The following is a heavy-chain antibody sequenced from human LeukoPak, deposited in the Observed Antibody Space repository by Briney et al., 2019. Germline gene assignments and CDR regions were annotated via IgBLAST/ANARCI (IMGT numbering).Heavy chain of an antibody. CDR1: GFTFSDYY. Sequence: SGGSLRLSCAASGFTFSDYYMSWIRQAPGRGLEWVSYISSSGRSIYYADSVKGRFTISRDNAKNSLYLQMNSLRAEDTAVYYCAELGITMIGGVWGKGTTVTISS. D-gene: IGHD3-10*02. CDR3: AELGITMIGGV. CDR2: ISSSGRSI. J-gene: IGHJ6*04. V-gene: IGHV3-11*04.